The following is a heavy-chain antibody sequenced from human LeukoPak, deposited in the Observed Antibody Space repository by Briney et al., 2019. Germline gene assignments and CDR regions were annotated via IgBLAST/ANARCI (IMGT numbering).Heavy chain of an antibody. CDR3: AKDPMTSVTTTAY. D-gene: IGHD4-17*01. Sequence: GGSLRLSCAASGFTFDDYVMSWVRQAPGKGLEWVSSISDTGDSTYYADSVKGRFTISRDNSKNTLYLQMNSLRAEDTAVYYCAKDPMTSVTTTAYWGQGTLVTVSS. J-gene: IGHJ4*02. CDR1: GFTFDDYV. CDR2: ISDTGDST. V-gene: IGHV3-23*01.